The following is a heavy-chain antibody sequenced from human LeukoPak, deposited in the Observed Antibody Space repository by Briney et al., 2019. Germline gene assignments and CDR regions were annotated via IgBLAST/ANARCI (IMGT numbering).Heavy chain of an antibody. J-gene: IGHJ4*02. V-gene: IGHV3-23*01. CDR2: ISGSGGST. D-gene: IGHD5-18*01. CDR1: GFTFSSYG. Sequence: PGGSLRRSCAASGFTFSSYGMSWVRQAPGEGLEWVSAISGSGGSTYYADSVKGRFTISRDNSKNTLYLQMNSLRAEDTAVYYCAKDRGYNYGLFDYWGQGILVTVSS. CDR3: AKDRGYNYGLFDY.